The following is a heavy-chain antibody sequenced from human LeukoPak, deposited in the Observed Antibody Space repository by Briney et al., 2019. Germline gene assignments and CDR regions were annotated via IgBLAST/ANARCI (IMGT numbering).Heavy chain of an antibody. J-gene: IGHJ4*02. D-gene: IGHD6-19*01. Sequence: PSETLSLTCTVSGGSISSSSYYWGWIRQPPGKGLEWIGSIYYSGSTSYNPSLKSRVTISVDTSKNQFSLKLSSVTAADTAVYYCASRPRGLGSGWLDDYWGQGTPVTVSS. CDR3: ASRPRGLGSGWLDDY. CDR1: GGSISSSSYY. CDR2: IYYSGST. V-gene: IGHV4-39*01.